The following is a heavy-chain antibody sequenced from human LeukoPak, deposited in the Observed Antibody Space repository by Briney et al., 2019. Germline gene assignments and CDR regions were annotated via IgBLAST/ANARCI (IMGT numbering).Heavy chain of an antibody. CDR3: ARDSNWNNGGFDY. CDR1: GFTFSSYG. D-gene: IGHD1/OR15-1a*01. CDR2: ISGSGGST. J-gene: IGHJ4*02. Sequence: GGTLRLSCAASGFTFSSYGMSWVRQAPGKGLEWVSAISGSGGSTYYGDSVKGRFTISRDNVKNTLHLQMSSLRAEDTAIYYCARDSNWNNGGFDYWGQGTLVTVSA. V-gene: IGHV3-23*01.